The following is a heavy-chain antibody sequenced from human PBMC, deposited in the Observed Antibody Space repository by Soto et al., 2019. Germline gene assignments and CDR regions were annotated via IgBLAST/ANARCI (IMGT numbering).Heavy chain of an antibody. J-gene: IGHJ5*02. Sequence: SETLSLTCTVSGDSVSKYYWNWIRQPAGKGLEWIGRIHSTRSPNYNPSLKSRVTMSVDTSKNQFSLKLNLTSVTAADTAVYYCARSPAYGDYANLDTWGQGTLVTVSS. CDR1: GDSVSKYY. D-gene: IGHD4-17*01. CDR2: IHSTRSP. V-gene: IGHV4-4*07. CDR3: ARSPAYGDYANLDT.